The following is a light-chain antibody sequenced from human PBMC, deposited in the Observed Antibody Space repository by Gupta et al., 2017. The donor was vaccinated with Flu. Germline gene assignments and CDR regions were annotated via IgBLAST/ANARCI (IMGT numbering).Light chain of an antibody. Sequence: DIQMTQSPSTLSASVGDRVTIPCRASQSVYSWLAWYQHKPGKAPKLLIYGATTLQSGVPLRFSGSGSGTEFTLTISSLQPEDSATYYCQQFESYPWTFGQGTRVEIK. V-gene: IGKV1-5*03. CDR3: QQFESYPWT. J-gene: IGKJ1*01. CDR1: QSVYSW. CDR2: GAT.